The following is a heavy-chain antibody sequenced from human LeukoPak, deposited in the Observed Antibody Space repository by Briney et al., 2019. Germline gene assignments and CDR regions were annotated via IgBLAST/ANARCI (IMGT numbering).Heavy chain of an antibody. V-gene: IGHV3-7*01. D-gene: IGHD1-26*01. Sequence: PGGSLRLSCAASGFTFSSYWMNWVRQAPGKGLEWVANIKEDGSENYYVDSVKGRFTISRDNARNSLYLQMNSLRAEDTAVYYRTRDYSFDYWGQGTLVTVSS. CDR3: TRDYSFDY. CDR1: GFTFSSYW. J-gene: IGHJ4*02. CDR2: IKEDGSEN.